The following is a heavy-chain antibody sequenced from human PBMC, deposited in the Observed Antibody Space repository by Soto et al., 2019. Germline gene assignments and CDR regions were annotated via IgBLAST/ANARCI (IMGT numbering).Heavy chain of an antibody. V-gene: IGHV4-31*03. J-gene: IGHJ4*02. Sequence: PSETLSLTCTFSGGSISSGGYYWSWIRQHPGKGLEWIGYIYYSGSTYYNPSLKSRVTISVDTPKNQFSLKLSSVTAADMAVYYCARLCIAVAGNFDYWGQGTLVTSPQ. CDR3: ARLCIAVAGNFDY. CDR2: IYYSGST. CDR1: GGSISSGGYY. D-gene: IGHD6-19*01.